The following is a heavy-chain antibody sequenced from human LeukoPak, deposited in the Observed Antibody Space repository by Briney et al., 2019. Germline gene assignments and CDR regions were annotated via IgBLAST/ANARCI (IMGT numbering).Heavy chain of an antibody. J-gene: IGHJ4*02. D-gene: IGHD6-13*01. V-gene: IGHV3-30*18. Sequence: GRSLRLSCAASGFTFSSYGMHWVRQAPGKGPEWVAVISYDGSNKYYADSVKGRFTISRDNSKNTLYLQMNSLRAEDTAVYYCAKGSSSWYGAFDYWGQGTLVTVSS. CDR3: AKGSSSWYGAFDY. CDR1: GFTFSSYG. CDR2: ISYDGSNK.